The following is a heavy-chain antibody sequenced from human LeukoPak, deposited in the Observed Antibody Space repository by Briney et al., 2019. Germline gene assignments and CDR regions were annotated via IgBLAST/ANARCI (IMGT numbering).Heavy chain of an antibody. D-gene: IGHD3-10*01. V-gene: IGHV4-39*07. Sequence: SETLSLTCTVSGGSISSSNDYWGWVRQPPGKGLEWIGEINHSGSTNYNSSLKSRVTISVDTSKNQFSLKLSSVTAADTAVYYCARGYYGSGSHCCHMDVWGKGTTITVS. CDR2: INHSGST. J-gene: IGHJ6*03. CDR3: ARGYYGSGSHCCHMDV. CDR1: GGSISSSNDY.